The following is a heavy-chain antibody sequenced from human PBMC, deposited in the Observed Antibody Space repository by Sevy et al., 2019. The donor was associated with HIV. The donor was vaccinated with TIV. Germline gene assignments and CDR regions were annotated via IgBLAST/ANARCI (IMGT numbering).Heavy chain of an antibody. CDR3: ARDKGQGWFDP. Sequence: GGSLRLSCVASGLIFSSHWMTWVRQAPGKGLEWVATIKQDGSEKYYVDSVKGRFTISRDNAKNSLSLQMNSLRAGDTAMYYCARDKGQGWFDPWGQGTLVTVSS. CDR1: GLIFSSHW. CDR2: IKQDGSEK. J-gene: IGHJ5*02. V-gene: IGHV3-7*01.